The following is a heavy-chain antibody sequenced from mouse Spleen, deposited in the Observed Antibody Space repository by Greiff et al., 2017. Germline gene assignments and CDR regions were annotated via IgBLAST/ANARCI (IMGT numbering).Heavy chain of an antibody. Sequence: QVQLQQSGAELVRPGASVTLSCKASGYTFTDYEMHWVKQTPVHGLEWIGAIDPETGGTAYNQKFKGKAILTADKSSSTAYMELRSLTSEDSAVYYCTRWGDYEDYWGQGTTLTVSS. CDR3: TRWGDYEDY. J-gene: IGHJ2*01. CDR1: GYTFTDYE. CDR2: IDPETGGT. V-gene: IGHV1-15*01. D-gene: IGHD2-4*01.